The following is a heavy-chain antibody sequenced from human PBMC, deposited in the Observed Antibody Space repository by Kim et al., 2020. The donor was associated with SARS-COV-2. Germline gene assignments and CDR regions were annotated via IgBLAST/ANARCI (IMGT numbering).Heavy chain of an antibody. CDR3: ARPNYDLGFDY. Sequence: TSYADSVKGRFTISRDNAKNTLYLQMNSLRAEDTAVYYCARPNYDLGFDYWGQGTLVTVSS. V-gene: IGHV3-74*01. CDR2: T. D-gene: IGHD3-3*01. J-gene: IGHJ4*02.